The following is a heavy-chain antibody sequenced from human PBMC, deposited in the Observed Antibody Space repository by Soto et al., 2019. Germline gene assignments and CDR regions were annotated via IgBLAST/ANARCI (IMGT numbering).Heavy chain of an antibody. CDR1: GFSLRISEVG. CDR3: IHSGADILGAY. Sequence: QITLKESGPTLVKPTQTLTLTCTFSGFSLRISEVGVGWFRQPPGKALEWLALIYWDDDKRYSPSLKSRLTITKDTSKNQVVLTMTNMDPVDTGTYYCIHSGADILGAYWGQGILVTVSS. D-gene: IGHD3-9*01. J-gene: IGHJ4*02. CDR2: IYWDDDK. V-gene: IGHV2-5*02.